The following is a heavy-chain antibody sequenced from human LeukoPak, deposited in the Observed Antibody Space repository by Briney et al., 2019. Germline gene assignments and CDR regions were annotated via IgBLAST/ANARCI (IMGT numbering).Heavy chain of an antibody. CDR1: GFTFSSYG. V-gene: IGHV3-33*01. D-gene: IGHD6-13*01. J-gene: IGHJ1*01. CDR2: IWYDGSNK. Sequence: GGSLRLSCAASGFTFSSYGMHWVRQAPGKGLEWVAVIWYDGSNKYYADSVKGRFTISRDNSKNTLYLQRNSLRAEDTAVYYCARDPGIAAAGVYFQHWGQGTLVTVSS. CDR3: ARDPGIAAAGVYFQH.